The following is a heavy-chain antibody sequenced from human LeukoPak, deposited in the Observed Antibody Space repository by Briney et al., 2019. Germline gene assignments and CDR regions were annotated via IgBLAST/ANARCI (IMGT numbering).Heavy chain of an antibody. CDR1: GYTFTGYY. Sequence: GASVKVSCKASGYTFTGYYMHWVRQAPGQGLEWMGWINPSGGGTSCAQKFQGRVTMTRDMSTSTVYMELSSLRSEDTAVYYCARNTRRIDDSSGYCFDYWGQGTLVTVSS. J-gene: IGHJ4*02. CDR2: INPSGGGT. CDR3: ARNTRRIDDSSGYCFDY. V-gene: IGHV1-46*01. D-gene: IGHD3-22*01.